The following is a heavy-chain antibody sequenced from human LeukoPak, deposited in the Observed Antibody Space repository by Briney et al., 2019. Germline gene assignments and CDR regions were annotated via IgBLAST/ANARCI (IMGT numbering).Heavy chain of an antibody. CDR3: ARAGIAYGGDY. CDR2: MNPNSGNT. V-gene: IGHV1-8*02. J-gene: IGHJ4*02. CDR1: GYTFTSYG. Sequence: ASVKVSCKASGYTFTSYGISWVRQAPGQGLEWMGWMNPNSGNTGYAQKFQGRVTMTRNTSISTAYMELSSLRSDDTAVYYCARAGIAYGGDYWGQGTLVTVSS. D-gene: IGHD6-13*01.